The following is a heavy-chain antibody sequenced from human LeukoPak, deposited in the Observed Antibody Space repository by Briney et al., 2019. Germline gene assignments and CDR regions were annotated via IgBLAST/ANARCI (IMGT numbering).Heavy chain of an antibody. Sequence: SETLSLTCIVSGGSIGNFYWSWIRQSPGKGLEWIGYIYYRGITNYNPSLKSRVTISVDTSKNQFSLNLRSVTAADTAVYYCAREDPQTTVPEGMDVWGQGTTVTVSS. CDR1: GGSIGNFY. CDR2: IYYRGIT. V-gene: IGHV4-59*01. J-gene: IGHJ6*02. D-gene: IGHD4-17*01. CDR3: AREDPQTTVPEGMDV.